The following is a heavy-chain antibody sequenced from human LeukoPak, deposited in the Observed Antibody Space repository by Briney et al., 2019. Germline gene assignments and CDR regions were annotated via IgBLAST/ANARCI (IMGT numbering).Heavy chain of an antibody. V-gene: IGHV3-48*03. J-gene: IGHJ5*02. CDR1: GFTFSSYE. CDR3: ARGGYGDYLNWFDP. Sequence: GGSLRLSCAASGFTFSSYEMNWVRQAPGKGLEWVSYISSSGSTIYYADSVKGRFTISRDNAKNSLYLQMNSQRAEDTAVYYCARGGYGDYLNWFDPWGQGTLVTVSS. CDR2: ISSSGSTI. D-gene: IGHD4-17*01.